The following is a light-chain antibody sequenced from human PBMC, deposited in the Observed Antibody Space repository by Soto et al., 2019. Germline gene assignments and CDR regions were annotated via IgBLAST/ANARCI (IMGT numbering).Light chain of an antibody. CDR3: QQSYKMPS. J-gene: IGKJ5*01. V-gene: IGKV1-39*01. CDR1: QSISSY. CDR2: DAS. Sequence: DIQMTQSPSSLSASVGDRVTITCRASQSISSYLGWYQQKPGKAPNLLIYDASTLHSGVPSRFSGSGSGTEFTLTISSLEPEDFGTYYCQQSYKMPSFGQGTRLEIK.